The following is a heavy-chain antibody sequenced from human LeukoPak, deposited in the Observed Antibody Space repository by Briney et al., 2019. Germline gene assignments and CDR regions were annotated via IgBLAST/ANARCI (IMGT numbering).Heavy chain of an antibody. D-gene: IGHD3-22*01. CDR3: TRARKQYYYDSSGYYAKYYFDY. CDR2: IRSKAYGGTT. Sequence: GGSLRLSCTASGFTFGDYAMSWVRQAPGKGLEWVGFIRSKAYGGTTEYAASVKGRFTISRDDSKSIAYLQMNSLKTEDTAVYYCTRARKQYYYDSSGYYAKYYFDYWGQGTLVTVSS. CDR1: GFTFGDYA. J-gene: IGHJ4*02. V-gene: IGHV3-49*04.